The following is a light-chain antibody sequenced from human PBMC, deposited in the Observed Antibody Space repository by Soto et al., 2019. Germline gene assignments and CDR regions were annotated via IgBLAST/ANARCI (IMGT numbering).Light chain of an antibody. CDR2: KAY. CDR3: QQYNSYPWT. CDR1: QSISSL. V-gene: IGKV1-5*03. J-gene: IGKJ1*01. Sequence: DIQMTQSPSTLSASVGDRVTITCRASQSISSLFGWYQQKPRKAPKLLIYKAYSLESGVPSRFSGSGSGTEFTLTISSLQPDDFANYYCQQYNSYPWTFGQGNKVEI.